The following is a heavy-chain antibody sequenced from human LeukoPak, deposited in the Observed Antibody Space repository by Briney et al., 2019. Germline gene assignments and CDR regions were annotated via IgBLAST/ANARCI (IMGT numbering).Heavy chain of an antibody. J-gene: IGHJ1*01. CDR2: ISYDGSNK. Sequence: PGRSLRLSCAASGFTFSSYGMHWVRQAPGKGLEWVAVISYDGSNKYYADSVKGRFTISRDNSKNTLYLQMNSLRAEDTAVYYCARVSGPSSFWGQGTLVTVSS. CDR3: ARVSGPSSF. V-gene: IGHV3-30*03. D-gene: IGHD6-25*01. CDR1: GFTFSSYG.